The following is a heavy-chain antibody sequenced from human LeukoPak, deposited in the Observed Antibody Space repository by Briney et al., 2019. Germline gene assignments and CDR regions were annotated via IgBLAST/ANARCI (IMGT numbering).Heavy chain of an antibody. Sequence: ASVKVSCKASGDTFTGYYMHWVRQAPGQGLEWMGWINTNTGNPTYAQGFTGRFVFSLDTSVSTAYLQISSLKAEDTAVYYCARDRQYYGDLIDFDYWGQGTLVTVSS. CDR3: ARDRQYYGDLIDFDY. CDR2: INTNTGNP. D-gene: IGHD4-17*01. V-gene: IGHV7-4-1*02. J-gene: IGHJ4*02. CDR1: GDTFTGYY.